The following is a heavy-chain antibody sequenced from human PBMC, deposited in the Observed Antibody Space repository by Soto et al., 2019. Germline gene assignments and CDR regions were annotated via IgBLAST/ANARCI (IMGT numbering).Heavy chain of an antibody. V-gene: IGHV3-23*01. D-gene: IGHD7-27*01. CDR2: ISGSGGST. CDR1: GFTFSSYA. Sequence: GGSLRLSCAASGFTFSSYAMSWVRQAPGKGLEWVSAISGSGGSTYYADSVKGRFTISRDNSKNTLYLQMNSLRAEDTAVYYCAKDGRELTGDLSSWYFDLWGRGTLVTVSS. CDR3: AKDGRELTGDLSSWYFDL. J-gene: IGHJ2*01.